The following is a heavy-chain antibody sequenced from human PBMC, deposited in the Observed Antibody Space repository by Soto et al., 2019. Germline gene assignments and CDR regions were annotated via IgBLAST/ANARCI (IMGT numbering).Heavy chain of an antibody. Sequence: SETLSLTCSVSGDSISTVDYFWAWVRQPPGQALEYIGYIYKSATTYYNPSFESRVAISLDTSKSQFSLNVTSLTAADNAVYCCARGRYCLTGRCFPNWFDSWGQGTLVTVSS. CDR3: ARGRYCLTGRCFPNWFDS. CDR1: GDSISTVDYF. CDR2: IYKSATT. V-gene: IGHV4-30-4*01. J-gene: IGHJ5*01. D-gene: IGHD2-15*01.